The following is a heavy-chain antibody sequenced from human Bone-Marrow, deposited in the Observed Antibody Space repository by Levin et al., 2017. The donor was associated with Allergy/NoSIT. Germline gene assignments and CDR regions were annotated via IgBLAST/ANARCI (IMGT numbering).Heavy chain of an antibody. V-gene: IGHV3-43*01. CDR3: STEKERYFDY. Sequence: GGSLRLSCAASGFTFDDYTMHWVRQAPGKGLEWVSLITWNGGSAYYADSVKGRFTISRDNSKNSLFLHMNSLTTEDTALYYCSTEKERYFDYWGRGTLVTVSS. J-gene: IGHJ4*02. D-gene: IGHD1-26*01. CDR1: GFTFDDYT. CDR2: ITWNGGSA.